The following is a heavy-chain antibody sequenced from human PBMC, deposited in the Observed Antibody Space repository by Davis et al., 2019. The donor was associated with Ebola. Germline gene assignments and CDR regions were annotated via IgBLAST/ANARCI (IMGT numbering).Heavy chain of an antibody. Sequence: PGGSLRLSCAASGFTFRNYAMHWVRQAPGKGLEWVAVVSNSERERFYADSVKGRFTISRDNSENTLYLQMSSLTVYDTAVYYCVRAVFHEVLDYWGQGTPVTVSS. V-gene: IGHV3-30*04. CDR3: VRAVFHEVLDY. CDR2: VSNSERER. D-gene: IGHD3-3*01. CDR1: GFTFRNYA. J-gene: IGHJ4*02.